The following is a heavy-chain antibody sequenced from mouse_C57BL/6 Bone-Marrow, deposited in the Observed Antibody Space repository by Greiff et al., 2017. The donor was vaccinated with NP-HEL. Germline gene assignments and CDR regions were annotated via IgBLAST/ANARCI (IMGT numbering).Heavy chain of an antibody. Sequence: VQLQQSGAELARPGASVKLSCKASGYTFTSYGISWVKQRTGQGLEWIGEIYPRSGNTYYNEKLKGKATLTADKSSSTAYMELRSLTSEDSAVYFCARDYSNRYFDVWGTGTTVTVSS. J-gene: IGHJ1*03. CDR3: ARDYSNRYFDV. V-gene: IGHV1-81*01. CDR1: GYTFTSYG. D-gene: IGHD2-5*01. CDR2: IYPRSGNT.